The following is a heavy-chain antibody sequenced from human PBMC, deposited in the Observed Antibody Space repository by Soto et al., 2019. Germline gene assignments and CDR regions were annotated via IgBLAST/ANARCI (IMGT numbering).Heavy chain of an antibody. D-gene: IGHD3-3*01. CDR2: ISGSGGST. V-gene: IGHV3-23*01. CDR3: AKDSHTIFGVVMFQALPSY. CDR1: GFTFSSYA. J-gene: IGHJ4*02. Sequence: GGSLRLSCAASGFTFSSYAMSWVRQAPGKGLEWVSAISGSGGSTYYADSVKGRFTISRDNPKNTLYLQMNSLRAEDTAVYYCAKDSHTIFGVVMFQALPSYWGQGTLVTVSS.